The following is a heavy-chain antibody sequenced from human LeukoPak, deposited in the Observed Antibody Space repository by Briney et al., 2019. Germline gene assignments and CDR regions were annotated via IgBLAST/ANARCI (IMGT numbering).Heavy chain of an antibody. CDR3: AKAAAEAIYFDY. V-gene: IGHV3-30*02. D-gene: IGHD2-2*01. CDR2: IRYDGSNK. Sequence: PGGSLRLSCAASGFTFSSYGMHWVRQAPGKGLEWVAFIRYDGSNKYYADSVKGRFTISRDNSKNTLYLQMNSLRAEDTAVYYCAKAAAEAIYFDYWGQGTLVTVSS. J-gene: IGHJ4*02. CDR1: GFTFSSYG.